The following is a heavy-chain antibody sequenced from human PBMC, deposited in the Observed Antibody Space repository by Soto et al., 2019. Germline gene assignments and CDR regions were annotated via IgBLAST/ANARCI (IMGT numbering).Heavy chain of an antibody. Sequence: GGSLRLSCAASGFTFSSYSMNWVRQAPGKGLEWVSYISSSSSTIYYADSVKGRFTISRDNAKNSLYLQLNSLRAEDTAVYYCARANYYGSPGDFDYWGQGTLVTVSS. CDR3: ARANYYGSPGDFDY. CDR1: GFTFSSYS. CDR2: ISSSSSTI. V-gene: IGHV3-48*01. D-gene: IGHD3-10*01. J-gene: IGHJ4*02.